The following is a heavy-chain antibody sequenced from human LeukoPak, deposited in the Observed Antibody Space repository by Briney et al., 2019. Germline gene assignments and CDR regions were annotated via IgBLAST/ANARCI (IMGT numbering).Heavy chain of an antibody. CDR3: TRGRGDYSSSWYGVLIDY. D-gene: IGHD6-13*01. V-gene: IGHV3-49*03. J-gene: IGHJ4*02. CDR1: GFTFGDYA. CDR2: IRSKAYGGTT. Sequence: GGSLRLSCTASGFTFGDYAMSWFRQAPGKGLEWVGFIRSKAYGGTTEYAASVKGRFTISRDDSKSIAYLQMNSLKTEDTAVYYCTRGRGDYSSSWYGVLIDYWGQGTLVTVSS.